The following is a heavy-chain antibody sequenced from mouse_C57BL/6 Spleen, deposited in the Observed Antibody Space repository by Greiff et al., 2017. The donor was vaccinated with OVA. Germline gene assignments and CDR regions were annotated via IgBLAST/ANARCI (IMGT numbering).Heavy chain of an antibody. CDR1: GFSLSTSGMG. J-gene: IGHJ4*01. CDR3: ARRGGDYDYDEYYAMDD. Sequence: QVTLKESGPGILQSSQTLSLTCSFSGFSLSTSGMGVSWIRQPSGKGLEWLAHIYWDDDKRYNPSLKSRLTISKDTSRNQVFLKITSVDTADTATYYCARRGGDYDYDEYYAMDDWGQGTSVTVSS. D-gene: IGHD2-4*01. CDR2: IYWDDDK. V-gene: IGHV8-12*01.